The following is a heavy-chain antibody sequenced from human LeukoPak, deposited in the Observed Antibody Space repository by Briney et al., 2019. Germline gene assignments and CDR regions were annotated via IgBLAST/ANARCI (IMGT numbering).Heavy chain of an antibody. J-gene: IGHJ4*02. CDR2: INSNSGGT. CDR1: GATFSSNG. CDR3: ARGRAGDY. V-gene: IGHV1-2*02. D-gene: IGHD3-10*01. Sequence: GASVKVSCKSSGATFSSNGINWVRQAPGQGLEWMGWINSNSGGTIYAQKFQGRVTMTRDTSISTAYMELSRLTSDDTAVYYCARGRAGDYWGQGTLVTVSS.